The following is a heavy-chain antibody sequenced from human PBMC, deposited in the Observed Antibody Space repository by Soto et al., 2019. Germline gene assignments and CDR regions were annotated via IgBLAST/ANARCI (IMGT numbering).Heavy chain of an antibody. CDR1: GFTFSGSV. CDR3: ARGVYDFWSGHPKGLDY. D-gene: IGHD3-3*01. CDR2: IRSKANNYAT. J-gene: IGHJ4*02. V-gene: IGHV3-73*02. Sequence: EVQLVESGGGLVQPGGSLKLSCAASGFTFSGSVVHWVRQTSGKGLEWVGRIRSKANNYATAYAVSVKGRFTISRDDSTNTSHLQMNSLKTEDTALCYCARGVYDFWSGHPKGLDYWGQGAVVTVSS.